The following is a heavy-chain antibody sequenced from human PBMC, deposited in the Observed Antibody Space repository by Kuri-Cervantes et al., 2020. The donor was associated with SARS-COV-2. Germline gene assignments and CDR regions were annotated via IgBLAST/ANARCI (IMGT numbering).Heavy chain of an antibody. CDR1: GGSISSGSYY. Sequence: SETLPLTCTVSGGSISSGSYYWSWIRQPAGKGLEWIGRIYTSGSTNYNPSLKSRVTISVDTSKNQFSLKLSSVTAADTAVYYCASSGHKVAFDIWGQGTMVTVSS. J-gene: IGHJ3*02. D-gene: IGHD2-15*01. V-gene: IGHV4-61*02. CDR3: ASSGHKVAFDI. CDR2: IYTSGST.